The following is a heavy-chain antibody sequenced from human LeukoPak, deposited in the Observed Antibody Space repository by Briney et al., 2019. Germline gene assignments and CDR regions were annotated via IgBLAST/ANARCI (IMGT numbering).Heavy chain of an antibody. CDR1: GFTFSRYA. V-gene: IGHV3-30*04. CDR3: ARPSRAGVVVVPAATGY. Sequence: GGSVRLSCADSGFTFSRYAMHWVRQAPGKGLEWVAVISYDGSNKYYADSVKGRFTISRDNSKNTLYLQMNSLRAEDTAVYYCARPSRAGVVVVPAATGYWGQGTLVTVSS. J-gene: IGHJ4*02. CDR2: ISYDGSNK. D-gene: IGHD2-2*01.